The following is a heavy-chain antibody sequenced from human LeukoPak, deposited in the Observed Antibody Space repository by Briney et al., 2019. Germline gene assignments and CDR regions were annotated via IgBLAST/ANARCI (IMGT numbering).Heavy chain of an antibody. D-gene: IGHD5-24*01. V-gene: IGHV4-61*05. CDR1: GGSISSSSYY. Sequence: SETLSLTCTVSGGSISSSSYYWGWIRQPPGKGLEWIGLIYSSGSIKYNPSLKSRLTISLDTSKNQISLKLTSVTAADTAIYYCARQFEFWGQGTLVTVSS. CDR3: ARQFEF. J-gene: IGHJ4*02. CDR2: IYSSGSI.